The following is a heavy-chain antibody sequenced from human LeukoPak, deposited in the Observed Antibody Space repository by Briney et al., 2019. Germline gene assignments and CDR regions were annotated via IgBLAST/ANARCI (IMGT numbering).Heavy chain of an antibody. CDR1: GGSISSYY. CDR3: ARGQQRYGPTNWFDP. J-gene: IGHJ5*02. Sequence: SETLSLTCTVSGGSISSYYWSWIRQPPGKGLEWIGYIYYSGSTNYNPSLKSRVTISVDTSKNQFSLKLSSVTAADTAVYYCARGQQRYGPTNWFDPWGQGTLVTVSS. CDR2: IYYSGST. D-gene: IGHD5-18*01. V-gene: IGHV4-59*01.